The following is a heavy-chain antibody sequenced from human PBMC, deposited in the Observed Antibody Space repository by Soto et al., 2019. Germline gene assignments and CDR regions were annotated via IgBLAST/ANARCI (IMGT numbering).Heavy chain of an antibody. J-gene: IGHJ5*02. CDR2: ISSSSSTI. CDR3: ARERAVGIAVALNWFDP. CDR1: GFTFSSYW. D-gene: IGHD6-19*01. Sequence: PGGSLRLSCAASGFTFSSYWMHWVRQAPGKGLVWVSYISSSSSTIYYADSVKGRFTISRDNAKNSLYLQMNSLRDEDTAVYYCARERAVGIAVALNWFDPWGQGTLVTVSS. V-gene: IGHV3-48*02.